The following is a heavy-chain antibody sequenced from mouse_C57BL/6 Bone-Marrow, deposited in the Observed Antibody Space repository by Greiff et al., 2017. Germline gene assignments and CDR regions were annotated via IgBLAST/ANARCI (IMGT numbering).Heavy chain of an antibody. CDR2: IYPGDGDT. Sequence: VHLVESGPELVQPGASVKISCQASGYAFSSSWMNWVKQRPGKGLEWIGRIYPGDGDTNYNGKFKGKATLTAVKSSSTAYMQLSSLTSEDSAVYFCARLVRDDWGQGTTLTVSS. CDR3: ARLVRDD. D-gene: IGHD2-14*01. CDR1: GYAFSSSW. V-gene: IGHV1-82*01. J-gene: IGHJ2*01.